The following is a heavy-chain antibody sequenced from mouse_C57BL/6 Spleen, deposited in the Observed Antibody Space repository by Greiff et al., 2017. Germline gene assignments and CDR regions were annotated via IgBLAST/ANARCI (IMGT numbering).Heavy chain of an antibody. CDR1: GYTFTSYW. J-gene: IGHJ2*01. CDR3: AKSLPTVRDFDY. V-gene: IGHV1-55*01. CDR2: IYPGSGST. D-gene: IGHD1-1*01. Sequence: VQLQQPGAELVKPGASVKMSCKASGYTFTSYWITWVKQRPGQGLEWIGDIYPGSGSTNYNEKFKSKATLTVDTSSSTAYMQLSSLTSEDSAVYYWAKSLPTVRDFDYWGQGTTLTVSS.